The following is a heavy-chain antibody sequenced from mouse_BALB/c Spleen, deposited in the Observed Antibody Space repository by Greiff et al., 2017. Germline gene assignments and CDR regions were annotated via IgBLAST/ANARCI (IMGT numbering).Heavy chain of an antibody. Sequence: EVMLVESGPGLVKPSQSLSLTCTVTGYSITSDYAWNWIRQFPGNKLEWMGYISYSGSTSYNPSLKSRISITRDTSKNQFFLQLNSVTTEDTATYYCATHDYGFAYWGQGTLVTVSA. V-gene: IGHV3-2*02. CDR3: ATHDYGFAY. D-gene: IGHD2-4*01. J-gene: IGHJ3*01. CDR2: ISYSGST. CDR1: GYSITSDYA.